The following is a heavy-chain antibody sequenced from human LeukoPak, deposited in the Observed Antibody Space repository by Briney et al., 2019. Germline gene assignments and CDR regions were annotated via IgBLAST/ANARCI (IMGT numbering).Heavy chain of an antibody. V-gene: IGHV3-33*08. CDR3: ARDLEQPWSIGPSYYYGMDV. CDR1: RFPFSSYG. CDR2: IWYDGSNK. D-gene: IGHD5-18*01. Sequence: GGSLTLSCAASRFPFSSYGMHWVRQAPGKGLEWVAVIWYDGSNKYYADSVKGRSSISRDNSKNTLYLQMDSLRAEDAAVYYCARDLEQPWSIGPSYYYGMDVWGQGTTVTVSS. J-gene: IGHJ6*02.